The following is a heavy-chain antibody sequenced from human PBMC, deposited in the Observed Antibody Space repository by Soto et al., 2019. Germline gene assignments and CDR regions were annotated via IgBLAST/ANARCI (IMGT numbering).Heavy chain of an antibody. CDR3: AGTDGSDDS. D-gene: IGHD3-10*01. CDR2: ISSRGHMT. Sequence: EVQLVESGGGLVRPGGSLSLSCAASGFGFSFSNCYMNWMRQAPGEGLEWVSSISSRGHMTFYAPSVNGRFTISRDNSRNSLYLQMYSLRSEDTGVYFCAGTDGSDDSWGPGTRVTVPS. V-gene: IGHV3-21*01. J-gene: IGHJ5*01. CDR1: GFGFSFSNCY.